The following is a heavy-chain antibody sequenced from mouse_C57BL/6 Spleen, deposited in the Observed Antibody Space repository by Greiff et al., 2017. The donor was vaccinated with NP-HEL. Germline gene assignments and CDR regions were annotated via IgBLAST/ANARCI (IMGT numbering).Heavy chain of an antibody. CDR1: GFTFSSYG. D-gene: IGHD4-1*01. J-gene: IGHJ3*01. V-gene: IGHV5-6*01. CDR3: ARRRRGTGNFAY. CDR2: ISSGGSYT. Sequence: EVQRVESGGDLVKPGGSLKLSCAASGFTFSSYGMSWVRQTPDKRLEWVATISSGGSYTYYPDSVKGRFTISRDNAKNTLYLQMSSLKSEDTAMYYCARRRRGTGNFAYWGQGTLVTVSA.